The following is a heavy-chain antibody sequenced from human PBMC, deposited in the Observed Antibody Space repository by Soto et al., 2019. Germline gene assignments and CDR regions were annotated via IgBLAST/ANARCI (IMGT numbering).Heavy chain of an antibody. Sequence: VASVKVSCKASGYTFTSYGISWVRQAPGQGLEWMGWISAYNGNTNYAQKLQGRVTMTTDTSTSTAYMELRSLRSDDTAVYYCARDDMRGFLEWLQHGAQYGMDVWGQGTTVTVSS. D-gene: IGHD3-3*01. CDR1: GYTFTSYG. J-gene: IGHJ6*02. CDR3: ARDDMRGFLEWLQHGAQYGMDV. CDR2: ISAYNGNT. V-gene: IGHV1-18*01.